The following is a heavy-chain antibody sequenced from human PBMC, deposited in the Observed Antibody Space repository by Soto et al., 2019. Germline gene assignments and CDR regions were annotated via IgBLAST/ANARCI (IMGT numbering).Heavy chain of an antibody. CDR1: GASISNAY. CDR2: IHSSGTF. Sequence: QVQLQESGPGLVKPSETLSLTCTVSGASISNAYWSWIRQAAGKRLEWTGRIHSSGTFNYNPSLKSRVSISRATSKNQISLKLSSVTAADTAVYYCARDNIVSKGYGMDVWGQGTTVTVSS. V-gene: IGHV4-4*07. D-gene: IGHD5-12*01. J-gene: IGHJ6*02. CDR3: ARDNIVSKGYGMDV.